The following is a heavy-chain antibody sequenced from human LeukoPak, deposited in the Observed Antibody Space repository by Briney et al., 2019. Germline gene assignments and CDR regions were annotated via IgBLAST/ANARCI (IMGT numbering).Heavy chain of an antibody. CDR2: IWNDGSNR. V-gene: IGHV3-33*06. Sequence: GGSLRLSCVASGFTFSHYGMHWVRQAPGKGLEWVAVIWNDGSNRYYADSVKGRFTISRDNSKDTVYLQMNSLRAADTSVYYCAKDAQRGFDYSNSLEYWGQGTLVTVSS. CDR3: AKDAQRGFDYSNSLEY. CDR1: GFTFSHYG. J-gene: IGHJ4*02. D-gene: IGHD4-11*01.